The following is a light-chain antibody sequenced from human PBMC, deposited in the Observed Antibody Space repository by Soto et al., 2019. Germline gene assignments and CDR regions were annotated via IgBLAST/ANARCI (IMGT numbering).Light chain of an antibody. J-gene: IGKJ1*01. V-gene: IGKV4-1*01. CDR1: QSVLSSSNNKNC. Sequence: DIVMTQSPDSLAVSLGERATINCKSSQSVLSSSNNKNCLARYQQKPGQPPRLLIYWASTRESGVPDRFSGSGSGTDFTLTISSLQAEDVAVYYCQHYYSIPWTFGQGTKVEIK. CDR3: QHYYSIPWT. CDR2: WAS.